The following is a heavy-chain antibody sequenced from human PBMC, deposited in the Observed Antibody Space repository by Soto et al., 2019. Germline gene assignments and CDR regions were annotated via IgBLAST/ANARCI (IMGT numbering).Heavy chain of an antibody. J-gene: IGHJ4*02. CDR2: ILPVFDTA. D-gene: IGHD6-6*01. V-gene: IGHV1-69*12. CDR1: GGIFSSYS. CDR3: ARDPSVAIASRMVY. Sequence: QVQLVQSGAEVKKPGSSVKVSCKVSGGIFSSYSINWVRQAPGQGLEWMGGILPVFDTANYAQHFQGRVTITANESTSTVYMELNRLISEDTAVYYCARDPSVAIASRMVYWGQGTLVTVSS.